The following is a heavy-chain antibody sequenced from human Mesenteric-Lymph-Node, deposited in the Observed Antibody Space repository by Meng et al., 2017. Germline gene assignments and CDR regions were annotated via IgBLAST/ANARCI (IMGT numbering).Heavy chain of an antibody. CDR2: FVNNVDT. V-gene: IGHV1-18*01. J-gene: IGHJ4*02. D-gene: IGHD3-10*01. Sequence: VHLLRAGAEGKKPGASGRVSCEVFGYTFASYGISWLRQAPGQGLEWMGWFVNNVDTYSAQKFQGRVTMTTDTHTSTAFMELRSLRSDDTAVYYCARGTPGRSYSDYWGQGTLVTVSS. CDR1: GYTFASYG. CDR3: ARGTPGRSYSDY.